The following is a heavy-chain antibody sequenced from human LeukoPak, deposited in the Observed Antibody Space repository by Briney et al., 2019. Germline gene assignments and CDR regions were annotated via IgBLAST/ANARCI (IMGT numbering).Heavy chain of an antibody. J-gene: IGHJ5*02. Sequence: GGSLRLSCAASGFTFSSYWMSWVRQAPGKGLEWVANIKQDGSEKYYVDSVKGGFTISRDNAKNSLYLQMNSLRAEDTAVYYCARGDKGSSSAMDWFDPWGQGTLVTVSS. CDR2: IKQDGSEK. V-gene: IGHV3-7*01. D-gene: IGHD6-6*01. CDR3: ARGDKGSSSAMDWFDP. CDR1: GFTFSSYW.